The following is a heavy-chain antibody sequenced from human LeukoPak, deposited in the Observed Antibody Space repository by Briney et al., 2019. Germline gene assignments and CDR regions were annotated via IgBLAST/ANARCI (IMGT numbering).Heavy chain of an antibody. J-gene: IGHJ4*02. CDR3: ARARWYSCDY. Sequence: GGSLRLSCEASGLTFSRYWMHWVRQAPGKGLVWVSSTNSDGSSRGYTDSVKGRFTVSRDNAKNTLYLQMNSLRGEDTAVYYCARARWYSCDYWGQGTLVTVSS. V-gene: IGHV3-74*01. D-gene: IGHD5-24*01. CDR1: GLTFSRYW. CDR2: TNSDGSSR.